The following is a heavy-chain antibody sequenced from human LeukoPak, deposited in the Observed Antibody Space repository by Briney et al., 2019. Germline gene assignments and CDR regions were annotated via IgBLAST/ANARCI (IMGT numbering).Heavy chain of an antibody. CDR2: ISSSGSTI. D-gene: IGHD5-24*01. J-gene: IGHJ4*02. V-gene: IGHV3-11*04. Sequence: GGSLRLSCAASGFTFSDYYMSWIRQAPGKGLEWVSYISSSGSTIYYADSVKGRFTISRDNAKNSLYLQMNSLSAEDTAVYYCARVLLADGYKEMAVVGYFDYWGQGTLVTVSS. CDR3: ARVLLADGYKEMAVVGYFDY. CDR1: GFTFSDYY.